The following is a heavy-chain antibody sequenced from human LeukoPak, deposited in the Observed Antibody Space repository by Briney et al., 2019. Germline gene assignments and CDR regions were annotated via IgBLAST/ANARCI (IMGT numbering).Heavy chain of an antibody. D-gene: IGHD6-13*01. J-gene: IGHJ4*02. Sequence: GGSLRLSCAASGFTFSSYAMTWVHQAPGKGLEWVSSVSDSGTNTYYADSVKDRFTISRDNSKNTLYLQMNSLRAEDTAVYYCAKARMGSSLFDYWGQGTLVTVSS. CDR2: VSDSGTNT. CDR1: GFTFSSYA. V-gene: IGHV3-23*01. CDR3: AKARMGSSLFDY.